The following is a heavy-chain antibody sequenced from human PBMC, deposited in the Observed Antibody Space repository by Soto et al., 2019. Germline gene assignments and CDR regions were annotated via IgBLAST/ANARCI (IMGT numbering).Heavy chain of an antibody. J-gene: IGHJ5*02. V-gene: IGHV3-30*18. D-gene: IGHD6-13*01. Sequence: QVQLVQSGGGVVQPGRSLRLSCAASGFDFNTYGLHWVRQAPGKGLEWVAGISFDGGNQYYADSVKGRFTISSDKSNNTLDLQMHGLGAEDTATYSWAKDSSVTAAGSGGWFDPWGQGTLVIVSS. CDR1: GFDFNTYG. CDR3: AKDSSVTAAGSGGWFDP. CDR2: ISFDGGNQ.